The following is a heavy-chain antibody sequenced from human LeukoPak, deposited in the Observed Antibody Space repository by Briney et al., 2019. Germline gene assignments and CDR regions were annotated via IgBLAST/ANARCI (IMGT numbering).Heavy chain of an antibody. D-gene: IGHD3-22*01. Sequence: SETLSLTCTVSGGSISSYYWSWIRQPPGKGLEWIGYIYYSGSTNYNPSLKSRVTISVDTSKSQFSLKLSSVTAADTAVYYCARINYDSSGYRSDYWGQGTLVTVSS. J-gene: IGHJ4*02. CDR3: ARINYDSSGYRSDY. CDR1: GGSISSYY. CDR2: IYYSGST. V-gene: IGHV4-59*01.